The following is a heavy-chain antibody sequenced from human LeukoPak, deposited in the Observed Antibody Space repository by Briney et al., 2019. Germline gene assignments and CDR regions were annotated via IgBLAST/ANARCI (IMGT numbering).Heavy chain of an antibody. CDR1: GGTFSSYA. CDR2: IIPIFGTA. D-gene: IGHD6-6*01. CDR3: ARAGKLQPHYYYYYYMDV. Sequence: SVKVSCKASGGTFSSYAISWVRQAPGQGLEWMGGIIPIFGTANYAQKFQGRVTITADESTSTAYMELSSLRSEDTAVYYCARAGKLQPHYYYYYYMDVWGKGTTVTVSS. V-gene: IGHV1-69*13. J-gene: IGHJ6*03.